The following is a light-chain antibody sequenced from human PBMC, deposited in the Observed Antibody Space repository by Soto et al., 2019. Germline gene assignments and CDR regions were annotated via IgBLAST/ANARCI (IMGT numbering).Light chain of an antibody. CDR1: QSVSSN. J-gene: IGKJ2*01. CDR3: QQYNNWPPA. Sequence: EILMTQSPATLSVSPGERATLSCRASQSVSSNLAWYQKKPGQAPRLLIYGASTRATGVPASFSGSGSGTEFTLTISSLQSEDFAVYYCQQYNNWPPAFGQGTKLEIK. CDR2: GAS. V-gene: IGKV3-15*01.